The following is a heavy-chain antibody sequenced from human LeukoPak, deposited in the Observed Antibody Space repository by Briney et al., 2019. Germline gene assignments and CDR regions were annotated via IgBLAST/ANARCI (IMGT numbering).Heavy chain of an antibody. CDR3: ARGRIRFGEASDASDI. CDR1: GYTFNNYG. D-gene: IGHD3-10*01. CDR2: ISGYNGNT. J-gene: IGHJ3*02. V-gene: IGHV1-18*01. Sequence: ASVKVSCKASGYTFNNYGISWVRQAPGQGLEWTGWISGYNGNTNYAQNLQGRVSMTTDTSTSTVYVELRSLRSDDTAVYYCARGRIRFGEASDASDIWGQGTVVTVS.